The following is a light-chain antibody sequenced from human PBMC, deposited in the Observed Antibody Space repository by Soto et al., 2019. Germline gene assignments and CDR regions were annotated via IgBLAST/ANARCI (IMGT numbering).Light chain of an antibody. CDR2: GAS. V-gene: IGKV3-20*01. Sequence: EIVLTQSPGTLSLSPGERATLSCRASQSVSSSYLAWYQHKPGQAPRLLIYGASSRATGIPDRFSGSGSGTDFTLTISRLEPEDFAVYFCQQYGGSPPGYIFGQGTKLEIK. CDR1: QSVSSSY. J-gene: IGKJ2*01. CDR3: QQYGGSPPGYI.